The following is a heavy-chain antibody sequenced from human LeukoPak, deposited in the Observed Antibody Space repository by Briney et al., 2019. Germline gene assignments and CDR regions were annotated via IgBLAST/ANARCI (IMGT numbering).Heavy chain of an antibody. V-gene: IGHV1-69*13. D-gene: IGHD3-22*01. CDR3: ARDLRSYYDSSGYPGAD. CDR2: IIPIFGTA. J-gene: IGHJ4*02. Sequence: SVKVSCKASGGTFSSYAISWVRQAPGQGLEWMGGIIPIFGTANYAQKFRGRVTITADESTSTAYMELSSLRSEDTAVYYCARDLRSYYDSSGYPGADWGQGTLVTVSS. CDR1: GGTFSSYA.